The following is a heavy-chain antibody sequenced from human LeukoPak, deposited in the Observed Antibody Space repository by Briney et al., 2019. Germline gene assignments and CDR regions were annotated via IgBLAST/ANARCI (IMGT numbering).Heavy chain of an antibody. V-gene: IGHV1-18*01. D-gene: IGHD3-22*01. CDR1: GYTFTRYG. Sequence: ASVNVSCKASGYTFTRYGISWVRQAPGQGLEWMGWINPNNGNTNYVQKLQGRVTMTTDTSTSKAYMELRSLRSDDTAVYYCARVGYDSSGRHRYAFDIWGQGTMVTVSS. J-gene: IGHJ3*02. CDR3: ARVGYDSSGRHRYAFDI. CDR2: INPNNGNT.